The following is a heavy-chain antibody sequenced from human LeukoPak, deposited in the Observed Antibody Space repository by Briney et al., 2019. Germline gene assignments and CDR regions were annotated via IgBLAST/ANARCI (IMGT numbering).Heavy chain of an antibody. D-gene: IGHD6-19*01. CDR2: INPSGGSS. CDR1: GYTFTSYH. CDR3: ARARLGSSASADC. V-gene: IGHV1-46*01. Sequence: AXVKVSCKASGYTFTSYHMQWVRQAPGEGVEWMRIINPSGGSSTYAQKFQGSVTMTSTTSTSTVYMEVSSLRSEDTAVYYCARARLGSSASADCWGQGTLVTVSS. J-gene: IGHJ4*02.